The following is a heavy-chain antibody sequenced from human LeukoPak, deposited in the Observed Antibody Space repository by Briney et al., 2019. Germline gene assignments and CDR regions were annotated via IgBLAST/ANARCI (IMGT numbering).Heavy chain of an antibody. CDR2: IYTSRST. J-gene: IGHJ6*03. D-gene: IGHD3-16*01. CDR3: ARDLRGGQPYYYYYMDV. CDR1: GGSISSGSYY. Sequence: KPSETLSLTCTVSGGSISSGSYYWSWIRQPAGKGLEWIGRIYTSRSTNYNPSLKSRVTMSVDTSKNQFSLKLSSVTAADTAVYYCARDLRGGQPYYYYYMDVWGKGTTVTVSS. V-gene: IGHV4-61*02.